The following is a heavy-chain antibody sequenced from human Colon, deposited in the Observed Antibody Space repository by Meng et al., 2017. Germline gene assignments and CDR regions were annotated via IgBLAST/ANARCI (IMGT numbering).Heavy chain of an antibody. CDR3: TRVLVQTTGLDY. CDR2: IRNKAQRYTT. CDR1: GFTFSDHY. Sequence: GESLKISCAASGFTFSDHYMEWVRQAPGKGLEWVGRIRNKAQRYTTEYAASVKGRFTISRDDSKNSLYLQMNSLTTEDTAVYYCTRVLVQTTGLDYWGQGTRVTVSS. V-gene: IGHV3-72*01. J-gene: IGHJ4*02. D-gene: IGHD2-8*02.